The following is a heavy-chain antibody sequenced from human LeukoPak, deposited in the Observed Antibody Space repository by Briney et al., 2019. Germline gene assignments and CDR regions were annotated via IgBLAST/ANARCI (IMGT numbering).Heavy chain of an antibody. CDR1: GYTFTSYA. Sequence: ASVKVSCKASGYTFTSYAMHWVRQAPGQRLEWMGWINAGNGNTKYSQEFQGRVTITRDTSASTAYMELSSLRSEDMAVYYCARAELMYYDFWSGYIVAFDYWGQGTLVTVSS. CDR2: INAGNGNT. J-gene: IGHJ4*02. D-gene: IGHD3-3*01. V-gene: IGHV1-3*03. CDR3: ARAELMYYDFWSGYIVAFDY.